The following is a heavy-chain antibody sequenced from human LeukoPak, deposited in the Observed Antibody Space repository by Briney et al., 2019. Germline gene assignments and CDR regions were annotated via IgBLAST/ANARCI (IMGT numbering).Heavy chain of an antibody. V-gene: IGHV3-11*01. CDR1: GFTFSDYY. Sequence: GGALRLSCAASGFTFSDYYMSWLRQAPGKGLEWVSYISSSGSTIYYADSVKGRFTISRDNAKNSLYLQMNSLRAEDTAVYYCATDYGRPYYFDYWGQGTLVTVSS. CDR3: ATDYGRPYYFDY. J-gene: IGHJ4*02. CDR2: ISSSGSTI. D-gene: IGHD4-17*01.